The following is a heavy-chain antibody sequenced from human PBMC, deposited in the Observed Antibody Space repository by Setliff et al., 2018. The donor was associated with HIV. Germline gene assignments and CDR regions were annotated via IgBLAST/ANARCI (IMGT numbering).Heavy chain of an antibody. CDR2: ISDGGGST. CDR3: AKEPKLGGIAAPFDY. D-gene: IGHD6-6*01. J-gene: IGHJ4*02. Sequence: GGSLRLSCAASGFTFSSYPMGWVRQSPGKGPEWVSAISDGGGSTYYAVSVKGRFTISRDNSKNTLYLKMNSLRVEDTAVYYCAKEPKLGGIAAPFDYWGQGTLVTVSS. V-gene: IGHV3-23*01. CDR1: GFTFSSYP.